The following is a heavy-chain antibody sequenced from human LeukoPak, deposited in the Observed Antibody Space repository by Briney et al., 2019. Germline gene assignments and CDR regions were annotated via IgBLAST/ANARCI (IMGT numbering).Heavy chain of an antibody. V-gene: IGHV1-69*02. Sequence: SVKVSCKASGGTFSSYTISLVRQAPGQGLEWMGRIIPILGIANYAQKFQGRVTITADKSTSTAYMELSSLRSEDTAVYYCARAPCSSTSCYSDLSWFDPWGQGTLVTVSS. CDR2: IIPILGIA. CDR3: ARAPCSSTSCYSDLSWFDP. D-gene: IGHD2-2*01. CDR1: GGTFSSYT. J-gene: IGHJ5*02.